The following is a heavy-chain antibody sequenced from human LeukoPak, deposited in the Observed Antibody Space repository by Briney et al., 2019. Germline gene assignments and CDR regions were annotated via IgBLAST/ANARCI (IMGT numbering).Heavy chain of an antibody. J-gene: IGHJ6*02. CDR3: ARDGYGSGSYYPYYYYGMDV. CDR2: ISWNSGSI. D-gene: IGHD3-10*01. V-gene: IGHV3-9*01. CDR1: GFTFDDYA. Sequence: GRSLSLSCAASGFTFDDYAMHWVRQAPGKGLEWVSGISWNSGSIGYADSVKGRFTISRDNAKNSLYLQMNSLRAEDTAVYYCARDGYGSGSYYPYYYYGMDVWGQGTTVTVSS.